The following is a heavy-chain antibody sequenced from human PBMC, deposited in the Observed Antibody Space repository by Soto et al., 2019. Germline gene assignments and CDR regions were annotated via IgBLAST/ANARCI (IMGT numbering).Heavy chain of an antibody. CDR1: GFTFSNYW. CDR2: IKPDGSEE. Sequence: PGGSLRLSCAASGFTFSNYWMSWVRQSPGKGLESVANIKPDGSEEYYVDSLKGRFTIPRDNAENSLYLQMNSLRVEDTAVYYCARDSYKHFDSWGQGTLVTVSS. D-gene: IGHD1-20*01. CDR3: ARDSYKHFDS. J-gene: IGHJ4*02. V-gene: IGHV3-7*04.